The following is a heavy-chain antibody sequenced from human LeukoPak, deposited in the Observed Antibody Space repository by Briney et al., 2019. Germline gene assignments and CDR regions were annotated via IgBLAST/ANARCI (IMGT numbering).Heavy chain of an antibody. CDR1: GFTFSDYY. CDR2: ISSSGSTI. CDR3: AKAWEWFGELSKPQFDI. J-gene: IGHJ3*02. D-gene: IGHD3-10*01. Sequence: PGGSLRLSCAASGFTFSDYYMSWIRQAPGKGLEWVSYISSSGSTIYYADSVKGRFTISRDNAKNSLYLQMNSLRAEDTAVYYCAKAWEWFGELSKPQFDIWGQGTMVTVSS. V-gene: IGHV3-11*04.